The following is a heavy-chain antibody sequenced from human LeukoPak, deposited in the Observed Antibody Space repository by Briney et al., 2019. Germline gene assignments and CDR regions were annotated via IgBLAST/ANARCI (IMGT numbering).Heavy chain of an antibody. V-gene: IGHV4-34*01. CDR1: GGSFSGYY. CDR3: ARRPIVGATRPYLH. CDR2: INHSGST. Sequence: SETLSLTCAVYGGSFSGYYWSWIRQPPGKGLEWIGEINHSGSTNYNPSLKSRVTISVDTSKNQFSLKLSSVTAADTAVYYCARRPIVGATRPYLHWGQGTLVTVSS. D-gene: IGHD1-26*01. J-gene: IGHJ4*02.